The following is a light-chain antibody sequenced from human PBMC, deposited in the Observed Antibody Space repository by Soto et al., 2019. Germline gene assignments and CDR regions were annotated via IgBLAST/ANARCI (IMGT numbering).Light chain of an antibody. CDR1: GNDVGAYNY. J-gene: IGLJ1*01. V-gene: IGLV2-11*01. CDR3: CSYEGGYTEL. Sequence: QSVLTQPRSVSGSPGQSVTISCTGTGNDVGAYNYVSWYQQHPGRPPKLMICDVARWPSGVPDRFSGSKSGNTASLTISGLQDEDEADYSCCSYEGGYTELFGTGTKVTV. CDR2: DVA.